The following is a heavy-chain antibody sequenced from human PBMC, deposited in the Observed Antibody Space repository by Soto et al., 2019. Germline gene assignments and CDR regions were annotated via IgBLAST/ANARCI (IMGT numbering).Heavy chain of an antibody. CDR2: ISAYNGNT. V-gene: IGHV1-18*01. D-gene: IGHD2-15*01. J-gene: IGHJ3*02. CDR1: GYTFTSYG. CDR3: ARVVVAATRLSLAFDI. Sequence: GASVKVSCKASGYTFTSYGTSWVRQAPGQGLEWMGWISAYNGNTNYAQKLQGRVTMTTDTSTSTAYMELRSLRSDDTAVYYCARVVVAATRLSLAFDIWGQGTMVTVSS.